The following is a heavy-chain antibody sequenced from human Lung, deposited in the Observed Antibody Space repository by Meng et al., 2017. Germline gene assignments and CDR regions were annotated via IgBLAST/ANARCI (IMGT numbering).Heavy chain of an antibody. CDR3: ARDEDISAAGKLFGDY. J-gene: IGHJ4*02. Sequence: QVQRVKSGAEVKKPGASVKASCKPSGYNFPDYWPPWVRRAPGQGLEWMGRIDPKSGDTHYAQRFQGRVTMTGDTSISTAYMELSGLRSDDTAMYYCARDEDISAAGKLFGDYWGQGTLVTVSS. CDR2: IDPKSGDT. V-gene: IGHV1-2*06. D-gene: IGHD6-13*01. CDR1: GYNFPDYW.